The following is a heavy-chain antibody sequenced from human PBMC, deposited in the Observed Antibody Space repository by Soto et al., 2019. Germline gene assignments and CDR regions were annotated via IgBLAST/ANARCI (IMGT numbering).Heavy chain of an antibody. CDR2: ISGFNGKT. Sequence: QVQLVPSGAEVKKPGASVKVSCKASGYTFTSYAISWVRQAPGHGLEWMGWISGFNGKTNYTQKLQGRVTMTTDTSTSTAYMELRSLRSDDTAVYYCARGGRTRPPDYWGQGTLVTVSS. V-gene: IGHV1-18*01. D-gene: IGHD6-6*01. CDR1: GYTFTSYA. J-gene: IGHJ4*02. CDR3: ARGGRTRPPDY.